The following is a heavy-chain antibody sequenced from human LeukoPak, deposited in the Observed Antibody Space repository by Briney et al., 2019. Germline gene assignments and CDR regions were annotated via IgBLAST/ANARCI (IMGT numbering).Heavy chain of an antibody. D-gene: IGHD2-15*01. J-gene: IGHJ4*02. V-gene: IGHV3-30*02. CDR3: AKAPVTTCSGAYCYPFDY. CDR1: GFTVSSNY. Sequence: GGSLRLSCAASGFTVSSNYMSWVRQAPGKGLEWVAFIRYDGSNKYFADSVKGRFTISRDNAKNSLYLQMNSLRAGDAAVYYCAKAPVTTCSGAYCYPFDYWSQGTLVTVSS. CDR2: IRYDGSNK.